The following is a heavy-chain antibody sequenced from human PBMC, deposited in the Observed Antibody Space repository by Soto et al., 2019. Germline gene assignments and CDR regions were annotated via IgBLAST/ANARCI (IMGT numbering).Heavy chain of an antibody. CDR3: AKQGGSYYNYYYYGMDV. J-gene: IGHJ6*02. D-gene: IGHD1-26*01. Sequence: GGSLRLSCAASGFTFDDYAMHWVRQAPGKGLEWVSGISWNSGSIGYADSVEGRFTISRDNAKNSLYLQMNSLRAEDTALYYCAKQGGSYYNYYYYGMDVWGQGTTVTVS. V-gene: IGHV3-9*01. CDR1: GFTFDDYA. CDR2: ISWNSGSI.